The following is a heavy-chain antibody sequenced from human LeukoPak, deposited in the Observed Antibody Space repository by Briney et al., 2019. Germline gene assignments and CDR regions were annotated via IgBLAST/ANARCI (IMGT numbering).Heavy chain of an antibody. CDR2: IYSGGST. Sequence: GGSLRLSCAASGFTVSSNYMSWVRQAPGKGLERVSVIYSGGSTHYADSVKGRFTISRDNSKNTLYLQMNSLRAEDTAVYYCARRKGFGEFYDYWGQGTLVTVSS. D-gene: IGHD3-10*01. CDR3: ARRKGFGEFYDY. V-gene: IGHV3-66*04. CDR1: GFTVSSNY. J-gene: IGHJ4*02.